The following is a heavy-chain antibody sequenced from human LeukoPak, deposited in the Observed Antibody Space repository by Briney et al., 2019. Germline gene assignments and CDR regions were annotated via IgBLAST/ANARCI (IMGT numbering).Heavy chain of an antibody. CDR2: IYYSGST. Sequence: SETLSLTCTVSGGSISSYYWSWIRQPPGKGLEWIGYIYYSGSTNYNPSLKSRVTISVDTSKNQFSLKLSSVTAADTAVYYCASVDFWSGLDYWGQGTLVTVSS. CDR3: ASVDFWSGLDY. D-gene: IGHD3-3*01. J-gene: IGHJ4*02. V-gene: IGHV4-59*01. CDR1: GGSISSYY.